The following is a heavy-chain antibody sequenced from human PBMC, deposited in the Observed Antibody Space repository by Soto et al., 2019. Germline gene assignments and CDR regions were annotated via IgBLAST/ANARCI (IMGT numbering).Heavy chain of an antibody. CDR3: ARDSGMYV. Sequence: ASVKVSCKASGYSFHNYAISWVRHAPGRGLEWVGWISGYNGNTNYAQKFQGRVTLTRDTSTKTAFMELRSLTGDDTAVYDCARDSGMYVWG. J-gene: IGHJ6*02. CDR2: ISGYNGNT. V-gene: IGHV1-18*01. CDR1: GYSFHNYA.